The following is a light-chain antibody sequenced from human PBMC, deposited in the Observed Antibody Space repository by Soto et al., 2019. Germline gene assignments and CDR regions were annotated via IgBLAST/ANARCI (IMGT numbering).Light chain of an antibody. CDR3: QQYGSSPPGFT. Sequence: EVVLTQSPDTLSLFPGERATLSCRASQRVSSTYFAWYRQKPGQPPSLLIYGASNRATGGPDRFSGSGSGTDFTLTISRLEPEDFAVYYCQQYGSSPPGFTFGPGTTVEIK. CDR2: GAS. V-gene: IGKV3-20*01. CDR1: QRVSSTY. J-gene: IGKJ3*01.